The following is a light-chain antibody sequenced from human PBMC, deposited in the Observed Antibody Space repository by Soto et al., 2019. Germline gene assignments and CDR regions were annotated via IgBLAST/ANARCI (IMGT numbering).Light chain of an antibody. CDR1: QSIGIY. CDR2: AAS. V-gene: IGKV1-39*01. J-gene: IGKJ2*01. Sequence: DIQMTQSPSSLSASVGDRVTITCRASQSIGIYINWYQQKPGKAPNLLIYAASSLQSGVPSRFSGSGSGTDFTLTISSLQPEDFAIYYCQQSFSTPYTFGQGTKLEIK. CDR3: QQSFSTPYT.